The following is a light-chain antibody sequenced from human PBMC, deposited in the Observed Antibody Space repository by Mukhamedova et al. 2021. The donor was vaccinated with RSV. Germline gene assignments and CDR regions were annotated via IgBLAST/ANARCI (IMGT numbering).Light chain of an antibody. CDR2: KAS. J-gene: IGKJ5*01. CDR3: QQYNSNPIT. V-gene: IGKV1-5*03. Sequence: WYQRRVHGKAPKLLIYKASSLESGVPSRFSGSGSGTEFTLTITSLQPDDFATYYCQQYNSNPITFGQGTRLEIK.